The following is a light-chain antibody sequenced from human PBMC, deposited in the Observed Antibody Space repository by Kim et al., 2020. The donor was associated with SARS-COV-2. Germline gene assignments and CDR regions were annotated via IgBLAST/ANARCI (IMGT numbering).Light chain of an antibody. V-gene: IGKV3-15*01. CDR2: GAS. CDR3: QQSDNSAPYS. Sequence: SPADKVPLSCRASQSISNNLAWYQHRPGQSPRLLIYGASTRAAGVPTRFSASGSGTEFFLTINSLQSEDFAVYYCQQSDNSAPYSFGPGTKLEI. J-gene: IGKJ2*01. CDR1: QSISNN.